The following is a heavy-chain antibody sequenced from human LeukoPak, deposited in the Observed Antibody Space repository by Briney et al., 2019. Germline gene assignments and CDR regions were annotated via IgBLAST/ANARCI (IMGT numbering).Heavy chain of an antibody. CDR2: IYYSGST. CDR3: ARDGGEGGMDV. Sequence: SETLSLTCTVSGGSISSYYWSWIRQPPGKGLGWIGYIYYSGSTNYNPSLKSRVTISVDTSKNQFSLKLSSVTAADTAVYYCARDGGEGGMDVWGQGTTVTVSS. CDR1: GGSISSYY. V-gene: IGHV4-59*01. D-gene: IGHD3-16*01. J-gene: IGHJ6*02.